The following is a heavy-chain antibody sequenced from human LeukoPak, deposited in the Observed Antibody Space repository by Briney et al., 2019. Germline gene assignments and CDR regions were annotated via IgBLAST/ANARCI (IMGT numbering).Heavy chain of an antibody. V-gene: IGHV3-49*03. J-gene: IGHJ4*02. CDR3: SRGSGWLSVY. CDR2: ISGGTT. D-gene: IGHD6-19*01. Sequence: GRSLRLSCTASGFTFGDYLMSWFRQAPGKGLEWIGFISGGTTEYAASVKGRFTISRDDSTSIAYLQMNSLTAEDTAVYYCSRGSGWLSVYWGQGTLVTVSS. CDR1: GFTFGDYL.